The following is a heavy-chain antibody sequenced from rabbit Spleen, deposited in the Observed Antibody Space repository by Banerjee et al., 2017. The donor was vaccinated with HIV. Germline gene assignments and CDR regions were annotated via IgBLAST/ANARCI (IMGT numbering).Heavy chain of an antibody. CDR3: ARAIVPWLGLTRLDL. CDR1: GIDFTNYY. Sequence: QLTETGGGLVQPGGSLTLSCKASGIDFTNYYITWVRQAPGKGLEWIGIIYAAKGSTDYASWVNGRFTISSDNAQSTVDLKMTSHTAADTATYFCARAIVPWLGLTRLDLWGPGTLVTVS. CDR2: IYAAKGST. J-gene: IGHJ3*01. D-gene: IGHD4-1*01. V-gene: IGHV1S7*01.